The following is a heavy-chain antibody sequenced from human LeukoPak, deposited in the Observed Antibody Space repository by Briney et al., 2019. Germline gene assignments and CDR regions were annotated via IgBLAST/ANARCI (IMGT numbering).Heavy chain of an antibody. CDR3: GRGGSQRVSS. V-gene: IGHV3-7*01. CDR2: IKPDGSEK. CDR1: GFTFSDYW. D-gene: IGHD2-8*01. J-gene: IGHJ4*02. Sequence: PGGSLRLSCIASGFTFSDYWMSWVRQAPGKGLEWVAKIKPDGSEKYYVDSVKGRFSISRDNAKKSPYLQMNSLRVEDTAVYYCGRGGSQRVSSWGQGTLVTVSS.